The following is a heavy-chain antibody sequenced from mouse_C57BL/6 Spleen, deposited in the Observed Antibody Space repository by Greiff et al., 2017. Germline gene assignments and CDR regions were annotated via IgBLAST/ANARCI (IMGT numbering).Heavy chain of an antibody. D-gene: IGHD1-1*01. CDR2: IDPSDSET. V-gene: IGHV1-52*01. CDR3: ARGSFITTVVADYFDY. J-gene: IGHJ2*01. Sequence: VQLQQPGAELVRPGSSVKLSCKASGYTFTSYWMHWVKQRPIQGLEWIGNIDPSDSETHYNQQFKDKATLTVDKSSSTAYMQLSSLTSEDSAVYYCARGSFITTVVADYFDYWGQGTTLTVSS. CDR1: GYTFTSYW.